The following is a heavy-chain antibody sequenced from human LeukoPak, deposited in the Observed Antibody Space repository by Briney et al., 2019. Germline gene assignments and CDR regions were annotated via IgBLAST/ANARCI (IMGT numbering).Heavy chain of an antibody. CDR1: GFTFSSYE. Sequence: GGSLRLSCAASGFTFSSYEMSWVRQAPGKGLEWVANIKQDGSEKYYVDSVKGRFTISRDNAKNSLYLQMNSLRAEDTAVYYCAREEMATISDAFDIWGQGTMVTVSS. V-gene: IGHV3-7*04. J-gene: IGHJ3*02. CDR3: AREEMATISDAFDI. CDR2: IKQDGSEK. D-gene: IGHD5-24*01.